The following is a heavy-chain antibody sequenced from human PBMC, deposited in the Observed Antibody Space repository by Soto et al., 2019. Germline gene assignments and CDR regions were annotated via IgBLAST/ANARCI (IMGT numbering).Heavy chain of an antibody. Sequence: GGSLRLSCAASGFTCSSYAMRWVRQAPGKGLEWVSVISGSGGSKYYADSVKGRFTISRDNSKNTLYLQMNSLRAEDTAVYYCAREEQDIVVVPAAIGGRYYYYYGMDVWGQGTTVTVSS. J-gene: IGHJ6*02. V-gene: IGHV3-23*01. CDR2: ISGSGGSK. D-gene: IGHD2-2*01. CDR3: AREEQDIVVVPAAIGGRYYYYYGMDV. CDR1: GFTCSSYA.